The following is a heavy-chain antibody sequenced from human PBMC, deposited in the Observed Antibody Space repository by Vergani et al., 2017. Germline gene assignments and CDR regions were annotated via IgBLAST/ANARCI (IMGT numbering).Heavy chain of an antibody. CDR2: ISAYNGNT. Sequence: QVQLVQSEAEVKKPEASVKVSCKASNYTFIDYGIRWVRQAPGQGLEWMGWISAYNGNTNYAPKFQGRVTMTTDTTTSTAYMDLSSLTSDDTAVYYCARGGRYSASWAPFDYWGQGTLVTVSS. CDR1: NYTFIDYG. CDR3: ARGGRYSASWAPFDY. J-gene: IGHJ4*02. D-gene: IGHD6-13*01. V-gene: IGHV1-18*01.